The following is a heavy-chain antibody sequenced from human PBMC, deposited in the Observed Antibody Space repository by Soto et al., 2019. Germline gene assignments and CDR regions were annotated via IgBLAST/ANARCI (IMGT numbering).Heavy chain of an antibody. Sequence: PGGSLRLSCAASGFTFSSYAMSWVRQAPGKGLEWVSAISGSGGSTYYADSVKGRFTISRDNSKNTLYLQMNSLRAEDTAVYYCAKQIYKWNYGRWFDPWGQGTLVTVSS. V-gene: IGHV3-23*01. CDR3: AKQIYKWNYGRWFDP. CDR2: ISGSGGST. J-gene: IGHJ5*02. CDR1: GFTFSSYA. D-gene: IGHD1-1*01.